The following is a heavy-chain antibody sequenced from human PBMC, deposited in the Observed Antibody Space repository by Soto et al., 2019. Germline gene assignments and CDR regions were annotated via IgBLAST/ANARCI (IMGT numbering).Heavy chain of an antibody. CDR2: MNPNSGNT. D-gene: IGHD2-21*01. V-gene: IGHV1-8*01. Sequence: GASVKVSCKASGYTFTSYDINWVRQATGQGLEWMGWMNPNSGNTGYAQKFQGRVTMTRNTSISTAYMVLSSLRSEDTAVYYCARDAGSIASRDGYYYYYGMNVWGQGTTVTVSS. CDR3: ARDAGSIASRDGYYYYYGMNV. J-gene: IGHJ6*02. CDR1: GYTFTSYD.